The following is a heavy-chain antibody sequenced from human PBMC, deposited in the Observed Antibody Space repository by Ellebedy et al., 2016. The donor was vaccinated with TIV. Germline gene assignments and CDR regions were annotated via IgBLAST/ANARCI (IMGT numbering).Heavy chain of an antibody. Sequence: GESLKISCAASGFTFSDYQMSWIRQAPGKGPEWLSCISSSNGNTNYSDSVKVRFIISRDNASKTLYLQMNSLGAKDTAVYYCARDFEYSSGWNGNAFDIWGQGTMVTVSS. CDR2: ISSSNGNT. CDR3: ARDFEYSSGWNGNAFDI. D-gene: IGHD6-19*01. J-gene: IGHJ3*02. CDR1: GFTFSDYQ. V-gene: IGHV3-11*06.